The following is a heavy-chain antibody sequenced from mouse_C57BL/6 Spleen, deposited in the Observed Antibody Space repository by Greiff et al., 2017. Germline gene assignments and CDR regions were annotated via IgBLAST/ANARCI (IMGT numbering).Heavy chain of an antibody. V-gene: IGHV5-4*01. CDR1: GFTFSSYA. Sequence: EVKLMESGGGLVKPGGSLKLSCAASGFTFSSYAMSWVRQTPEKRLEWVATISDGGSYTYYPDNVKGRFTISRDNAKNNLYLQMSHLKSEDTAMYYCARDLGYYGSSYWYFDVWGTGTTVTVSS. J-gene: IGHJ1*03. CDR3: ARDLGYYGSSYWYFDV. CDR2: ISDGGSYT. D-gene: IGHD1-1*01.